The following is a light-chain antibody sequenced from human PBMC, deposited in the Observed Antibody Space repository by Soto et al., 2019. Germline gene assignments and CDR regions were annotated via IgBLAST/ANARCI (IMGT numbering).Light chain of an antibody. CDR1: QSVSNTY. CDR3: QQYGTSPVT. Sequence: DIVLTQSPGTLSLSPGERATLSCRASQSVSNTYLAWYQHKPGQAPRLLIYGASDRATGIPYRFSGSGSVTDFTLTISSLEPEDFALYYCQQYGTSPVTFVQGTKLEIK. CDR2: GAS. V-gene: IGKV3-20*01. J-gene: IGKJ2*01.